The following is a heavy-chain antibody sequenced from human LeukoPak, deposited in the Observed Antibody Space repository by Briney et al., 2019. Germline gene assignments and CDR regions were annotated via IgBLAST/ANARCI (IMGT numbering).Heavy chain of an antibody. D-gene: IGHD1-7*01. Sequence: PGGSLRLSCAASGFAFSTFAMNWVRQAPGKGLEWVPALSGNGVKTYYADSVKGRFTISRDNSGNTLYLQMNSLRAEDTAIYFCVKDLNYAFDYWGQGAVVTASS. CDR1: GFAFSTFA. CDR3: VKDLNYAFDY. V-gene: IGHV3-23*01. J-gene: IGHJ4*02. CDR2: LSGNGVKT.